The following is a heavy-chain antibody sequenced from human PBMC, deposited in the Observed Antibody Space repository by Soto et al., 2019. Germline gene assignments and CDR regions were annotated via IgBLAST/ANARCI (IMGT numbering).Heavy chain of an antibody. Sequence: SVKVSCKASGFTFTSSAVQWVRQARGQRLEWIGWIVVGSGNTNYAQKFQERVTITRDMSTSTAYMELSSLRSEDTAVYYCAREPVFIDSSSFLGFAGYFDYWGQGTLVTVSS. CDR1: GFTFTSSA. V-gene: IGHV1-58*01. CDR2: IVVGSGNT. CDR3: AREPVFIDSSSFLGFAGYFDY. D-gene: IGHD6-6*01. J-gene: IGHJ4*02.